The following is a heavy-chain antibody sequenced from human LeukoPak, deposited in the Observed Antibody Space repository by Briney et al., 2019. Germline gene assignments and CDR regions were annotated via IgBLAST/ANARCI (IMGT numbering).Heavy chain of an antibody. D-gene: IGHD4-17*01. Sequence: GGSLRLSCAASGFTFSSYAMSWVRQAPGKGLEWVSYISGSGTTIYYADSVKGRFTISRDNAKNSLHLQMNSLRAEDTAVYYCARDQEGLRSDDWGQGTLVTVSA. J-gene: IGHJ4*02. CDR2: ISGSGTTI. CDR3: ARDQEGLRSDD. CDR1: GFTFSSYA. V-gene: IGHV3-48*04.